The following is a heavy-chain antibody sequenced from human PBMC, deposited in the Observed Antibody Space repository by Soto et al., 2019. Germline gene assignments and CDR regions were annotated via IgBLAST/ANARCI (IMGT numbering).Heavy chain of an antibody. CDR2: IIPMYGPA. V-gene: IGHV1-69*01. D-gene: IGHD3-10*01. Sequence: QVPLVQSGAEVKKPGSSVTVSCKASGGTFSSYAIHWVRQAPGQGLEWMGGIIPMYGPAKYAQRIQGRVTITADESTTTVYMELTRLAAQDTAVYYCARVTSMVRVVIDKWFDPWGHATLVTVYS. CDR1: GGTFSSYA. CDR3: ARVTSMVRVVIDKWFDP. J-gene: IGHJ5*02.